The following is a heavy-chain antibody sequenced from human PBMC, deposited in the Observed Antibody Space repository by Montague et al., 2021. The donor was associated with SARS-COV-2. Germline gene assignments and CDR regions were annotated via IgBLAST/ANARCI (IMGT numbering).Heavy chain of an antibody. J-gene: IGHJ6*02. V-gene: IGHV4-39*01. D-gene: IGHD1-26*01. Sequence: SETLSLTCAVSGGSISSSSYYWGWIRQPPGKGLEWIGSIHYSGSTYYNPSLKSRLSISVDTSKNQFSLKLSSVTAADTAVYYCARSWDTVYYYYGMDVWGQGTTVTVSS. CDR3: ARSWDTVYYYYGMDV. CDR2: IHYSGST. CDR1: GGSISSSSYY.